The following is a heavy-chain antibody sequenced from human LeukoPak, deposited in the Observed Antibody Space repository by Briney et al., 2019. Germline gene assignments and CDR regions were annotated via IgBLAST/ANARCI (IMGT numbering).Heavy chain of an antibody. J-gene: IGHJ5*02. CDR2: IYYSGST. CDR1: GGSISSYY. CDR3: ARGFDWFDP. D-gene: IGHD3-10*01. Sequence: KPSETLSLTCTVPGGSISSYYWSWIRQPPGKGLEWIGYIYYSGSTNYNPSLKSRVTISVDTPKNQFSLKLSSVTAADTAVYYCARGFDWFDPWGQGTLVTVSS. V-gene: IGHV4-59*01.